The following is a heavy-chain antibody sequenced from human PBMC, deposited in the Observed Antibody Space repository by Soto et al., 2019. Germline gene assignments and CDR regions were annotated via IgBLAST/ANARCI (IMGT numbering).Heavy chain of an antibody. J-gene: IGHJ6*02. CDR3: ARVCGIAAGQYSCFYCGMDV. V-gene: IGHV1-2*04. CDR1: GYTFTGYY. D-gene: IGHD6-13*01. CDR2: INPNSGGT. Sequence: ASLKVSCKASGYTFTGYYIHWVRQAPGQGLEWMGWINPNSGGTNYAQKFQGWVTMTRDTSISTTYMELSTLRSDDTAVYYCARVCGIAAGQYSCFYCGMDVWGQGATGTV.